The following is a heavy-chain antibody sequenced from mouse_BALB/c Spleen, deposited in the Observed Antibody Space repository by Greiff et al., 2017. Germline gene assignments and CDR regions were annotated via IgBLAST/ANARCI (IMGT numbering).Heavy chain of an antibody. CDR3: ARDNWYFDV. V-gene: IGHV7-3*02. J-gene: IGHJ1*01. CDR2: IRNKANGYTT. Sequence: DVKLVESGGGLVQPGGSLRLSCATSGFTFTDYYMSWVRQPPGKALEWLGFIRNKANGYTTEYSASVKGRFTISRDNSQSILYLQMNTLRAEDSATYYCARDNWYFDVWGAGTTVTVSS. CDR1: GFTFTDYY.